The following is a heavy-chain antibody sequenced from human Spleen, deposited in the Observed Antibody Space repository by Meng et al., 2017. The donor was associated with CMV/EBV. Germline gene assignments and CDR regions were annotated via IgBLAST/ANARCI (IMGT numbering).Heavy chain of an antibody. Sequence: GESLKISCAASGFTFSSYAMHWVRQAPGKGLEWISYTSSSGTTISYADSVKGRFTISRDNAKNSLFLQMNNLRAEDTAVYYCARGNFWSNYLDVWGQGALVTVSS. CDR1: GFTFSSYA. V-gene: IGHV3-48*04. J-gene: IGHJ4*02. CDR2: TSSSGTTI. CDR3: ARGNFWSNYLDV. D-gene: IGHD3-3*01.